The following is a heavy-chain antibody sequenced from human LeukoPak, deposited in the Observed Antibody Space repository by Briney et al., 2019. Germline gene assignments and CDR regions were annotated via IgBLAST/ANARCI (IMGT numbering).Heavy chain of an antibody. CDR3: AREGDYGSGSYPFGWFDP. CDR2: ISPSGGST. Sequence: ASVKVSCKAFGYTFTSNYMHWVRQAPGQGPKWMGVISPSGGSTTYAQKLQGRVTMTTDTSTSTAYMELRSLRSDDTAVYYCAREGDYGSGSYPFGWFDPWGQGTLVTVSS. CDR1: GYTFTSNY. V-gene: IGHV1-46*01. J-gene: IGHJ5*02. D-gene: IGHD3-10*01.